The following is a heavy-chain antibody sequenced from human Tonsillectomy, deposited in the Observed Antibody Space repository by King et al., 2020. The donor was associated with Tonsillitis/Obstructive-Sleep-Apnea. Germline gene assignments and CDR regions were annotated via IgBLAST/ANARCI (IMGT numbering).Heavy chain of an antibody. CDR3: ASARGYYAGMDV. V-gene: IGHV5-10-1*01. J-gene: IGHJ6*02. Sequence: QLVQSGAEVKKPGESLRISCKGSGYSFTSYWISWVRQMPGKGLEWMGRIDPSDSYIDYSPSFQGHVTITADKSISTAYLQWSSLKASDTAMYYCASARGYYAGMDVWGHGTTVTVSS. CDR1: GYSFTSYW. CDR2: IDPSDSYI.